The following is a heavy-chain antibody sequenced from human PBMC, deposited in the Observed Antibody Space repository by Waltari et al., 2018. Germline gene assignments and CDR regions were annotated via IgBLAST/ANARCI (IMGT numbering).Heavy chain of an antibody. CDR3: ARGDGYSYFYYYGMDV. V-gene: IGHV3-30*01. D-gene: IGHD5-18*01. Sequence: QVQLVESGGGVVQPGRSLRLSCAASGFTFSSYAMHWVRQAPGKGLEWVAVISYDGSNKYYADSVNGRFTISRDNSKNTLYLQMNSLRAEDTAVYYCARGDGYSYFYYYGMDVWGQGTTVTVSS. J-gene: IGHJ6*02. CDR2: ISYDGSNK. CDR1: GFTFSSYA.